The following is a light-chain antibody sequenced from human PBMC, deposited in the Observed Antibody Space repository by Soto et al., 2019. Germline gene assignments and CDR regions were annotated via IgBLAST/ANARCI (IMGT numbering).Light chain of an antibody. V-gene: IGKV1-9*01. CDR3: HQLNAYPST. Sequence: DIQLTQSPSFLSASVGDRVTITCRARQGISTYLAWYQHKTGKAPNLLIYGASTLKRGAPSRFSGSGSGTEFTITISSLQPEEFATYYCHQLNAYPSTFGQGTKLEIK. J-gene: IGKJ2*01. CDR1: QGISTY. CDR2: GAS.